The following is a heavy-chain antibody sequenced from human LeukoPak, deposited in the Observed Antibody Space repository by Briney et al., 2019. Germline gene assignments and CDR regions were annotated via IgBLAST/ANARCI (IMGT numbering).Heavy chain of an antibody. CDR2: IFYSGGT. CDR1: GGSISNYY. CDR3: ARSGDWGYFDY. Sequence: PSETLSLTCTVSGGSISNYYWSYIRQPPGKGLEWSGDIFYSGGTNYNPPLESRVTLSVATSKNQFSLKLSSVTAADTAVYYCARSGDWGYFDYWGQGTLVTVSS. V-gene: IGHV4-59*08. J-gene: IGHJ4*02. D-gene: IGHD2-21*02.